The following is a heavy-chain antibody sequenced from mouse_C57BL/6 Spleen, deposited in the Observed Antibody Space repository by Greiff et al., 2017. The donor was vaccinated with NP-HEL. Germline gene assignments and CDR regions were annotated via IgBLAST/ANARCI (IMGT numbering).Heavy chain of an antibody. Sequence: EVQLQQSGPELVKPGASVKIPCKASGYTFTDYNLDWVKQSHGKSLEWIGGINPNNGGTIYNQKFTGKAPLTVDESSSTAYMELRILTSDDTAVYYCARSESSIYAMDYWGQGTSVTVSS. CDR3: ARSESSIYAMDY. J-gene: IGHJ4*01. V-gene: IGHV1-18*01. CDR2: INPNNGGT. CDR1: GYTFTDYN.